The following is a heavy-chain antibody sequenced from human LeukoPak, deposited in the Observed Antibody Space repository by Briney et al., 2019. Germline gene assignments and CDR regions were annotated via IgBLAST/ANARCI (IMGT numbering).Heavy chain of an antibody. CDR3: AKVLSTSAYGGSD. Sequence: GGSLRLSCAASGFTFSTYAMSWVRQAPGKGLEWVSSISGNGGYTYYADSVKGQFTISRDNSENTLYLQMNSLRAEDTAIYYCAKVLSTSAYGGSDWGQGTLVTVSS. V-gene: IGHV3-23*01. CDR2: ISGNGGYT. D-gene: IGHD5-12*01. J-gene: IGHJ4*02. CDR1: GFTFSTYA.